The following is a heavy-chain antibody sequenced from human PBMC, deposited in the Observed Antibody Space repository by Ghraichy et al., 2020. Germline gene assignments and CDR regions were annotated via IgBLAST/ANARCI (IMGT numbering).Heavy chain of an antibody. CDR2: IYYSGST. CDR3: ATPMVRGVINYYYYYMDV. Sequence: SETLSLTCTVSGGSISSSSYYWGWIRQPPGKGLEWIGSIYYSGSTYYNPSLKSRVTISVDTSKNQFSLKLSSVTAADTAVYYCATPMVRGVINYYYYYMDVWGKGTTVTVSS. V-gene: IGHV4-39*01. J-gene: IGHJ6*03. CDR1: GGSISSSSYY. D-gene: IGHD3-10*01.